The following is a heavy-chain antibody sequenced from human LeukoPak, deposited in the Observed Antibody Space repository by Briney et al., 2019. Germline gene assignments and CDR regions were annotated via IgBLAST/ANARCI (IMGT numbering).Heavy chain of an antibody. V-gene: IGHV3-74*01. D-gene: IGHD6-6*01. CDR2: INSDGSST. J-gene: IGHJ4*02. Sequence: PGGSLRLSCTASGFTFGDYVMSWVRQAPGKGLVWVSRINSDGSSTSYADSVKGRFTISRDNAKNTLYLQMNSLRAEDTAVYYCASNIIAARRNTLGYWGQGTLVTVSS. CDR1: GFTFGDYV. CDR3: ASNIIAARRNTLGY.